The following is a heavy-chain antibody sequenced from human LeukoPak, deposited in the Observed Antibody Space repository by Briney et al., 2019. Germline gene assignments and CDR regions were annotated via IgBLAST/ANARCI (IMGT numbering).Heavy chain of an antibody. J-gene: IGHJ5*01. CDR2: IKPDGSET. V-gene: IGHV3-7*01. CDR3: ATAVSVAGDS. CDR1: GFIFSTNW. D-gene: IGHD6-19*01. Sequence: GGSLRLSCAASGFIFSTNWMSWFRQAPGRGLEWVAHIKPDGSETYYVDSVKGRFTISRDNAKNSLYLQMYSLRADDTAVYYCATAVSVAGDSWGQGTLVTVSS.